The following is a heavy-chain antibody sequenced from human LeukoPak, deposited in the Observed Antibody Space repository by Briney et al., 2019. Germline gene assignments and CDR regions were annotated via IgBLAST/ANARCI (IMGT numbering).Heavy chain of an antibody. CDR1: GYSISSGYY. CDR2: IYHSGST. D-gene: IGHD5-18*01. Sequence: SETLSLTCTVSGYSISSGYYWGWIRQPPGKGLEWIGSIYHSGSTYYNPSLKSRVTISVDTSKNQFSLKLSSVTAADTAVYYCARVNRIQLWYNWFDPWGQGTLVTVSS. J-gene: IGHJ5*02. V-gene: IGHV4-38-2*02. CDR3: ARVNRIQLWYNWFDP.